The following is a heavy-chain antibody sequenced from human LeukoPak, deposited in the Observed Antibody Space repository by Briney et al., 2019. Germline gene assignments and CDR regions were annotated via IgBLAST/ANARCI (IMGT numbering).Heavy chain of an antibody. CDR3: ARDHSADYDILTGRLGHYYYYYMDV. CDR2: IIPIFGTA. CDR1: GGTISTYA. V-gene: IGHV1-69*05. J-gene: IGHJ6*03. D-gene: IGHD3-9*01. Sequence: GSPVKVSCTASGGTISTYAISWVRQAPGQGLEWMGGIIPIFGTANYAQKFQGRVTITTDESTSTAYMELSSLRSEDTAVYYCARDHSADYDILTGRLGHYYYYYMDVWGKGPRSPSP.